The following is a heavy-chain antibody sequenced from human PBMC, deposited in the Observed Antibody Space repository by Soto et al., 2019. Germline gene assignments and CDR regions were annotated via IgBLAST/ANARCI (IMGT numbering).Heavy chain of an antibody. CDR3: ARDIGVTANRGVYYYYYGMDV. Sequence: PSETLSLTCAVSGGSISSSNWWSWVRQPPGKGLEWIGEIYHSGSTNYNPSLKSRVTISVDKSKNQFSLKLSSVTAADTAVYYCARDIGVTANRGVYYYYYGMDVWGQGTTVTVSS. V-gene: IGHV4-4*02. CDR2: IYHSGST. J-gene: IGHJ6*02. CDR1: GGSISSSNW. D-gene: IGHD2-21*02.